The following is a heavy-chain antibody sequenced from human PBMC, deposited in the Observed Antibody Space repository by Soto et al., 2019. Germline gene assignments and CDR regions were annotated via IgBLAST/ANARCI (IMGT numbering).Heavy chain of an antibody. CDR2: IIHGGST. J-gene: IGHJ4*02. Sequence: QVQLQQWGAGLLKPSETLSLTCVVYGGSFSGYYWGWIRQPPGKGLEWIGEIIHGGSTKYNPSLNSRVTISVDTFKNQFTLKRSSVTAADTAVYYCARGGYDGNSGLGHFDYWGQGTLVTVSS. CDR1: GGSFSGYY. V-gene: IGHV4-34*01. D-gene: IGHD3-3*01. CDR3: ARGGYDGNSGLGHFDY.